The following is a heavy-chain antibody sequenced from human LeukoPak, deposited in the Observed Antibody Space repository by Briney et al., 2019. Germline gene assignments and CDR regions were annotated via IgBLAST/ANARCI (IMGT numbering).Heavy chain of an antibody. V-gene: IGHV4-59*12. CDR1: GGSISD. Sequence: PSETLSLTCTVSGGSISDWSWIRQPPGKGLEWIGKIHDSGITNYNPSLKSRVTFSVDTSKKQFSLNLNSVTAADTAVYYCARGEFYSGTYYYYGIDVWGQGTTVTVSS. D-gene: IGHD2-21*01. J-gene: IGHJ6*02. CDR3: ARGEFYSGTYYYYGIDV. CDR2: IHDSGIT.